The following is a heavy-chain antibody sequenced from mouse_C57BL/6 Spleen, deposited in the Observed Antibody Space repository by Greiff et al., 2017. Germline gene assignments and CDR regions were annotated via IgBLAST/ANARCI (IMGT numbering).Heavy chain of an antibody. CDR3: AIDYYGSSYYFDY. CDR1: GYTFTDHT. CDR2: IYPRDGST. J-gene: IGHJ2*01. V-gene: IGHV1-78*01. D-gene: IGHD1-1*01. Sequence: VQLQQSDAELVKPGASVKISCKVSGYTFTDHTIHWMKQRPEQGLEWIGYIYPRDGSTKYNEKFKGKATLTADKSSSTAYMQLNSLTSEDSAVYCCAIDYYGSSYYFDYWGQGTTLTVSS.